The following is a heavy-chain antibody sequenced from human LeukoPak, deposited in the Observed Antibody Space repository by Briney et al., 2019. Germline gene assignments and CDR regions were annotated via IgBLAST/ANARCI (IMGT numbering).Heavy chain of an antibody. CDR3: ARDRTGGADSSGLWDI. Sequence: GGSLRLSCAASGFIFSNYYLNWVRQAPGKGLEWVSCIHGSASYNYYADSVKGRFTVSRDSAKNSLYLEMSSLRAEDTAVYYCARDRTGGADSSGLWDIWGQGTMVTVSS. CDR1: GFIFSNYY. J-gene: IGHJ3*02. CDR2: IHGSASYN. V-gene: IGHV3-21*06. D-gene: IGHD3-22*01.